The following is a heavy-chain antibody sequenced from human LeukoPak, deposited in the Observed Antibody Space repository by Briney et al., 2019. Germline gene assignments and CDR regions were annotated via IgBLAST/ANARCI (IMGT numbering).Heavy chain of an antibody. Sequence: SSETLSLTCTVSGGSISSYYWNWIRQPAGKGLEWIGRTYTSGSTNYNPSLKSRVTMSVDTSKNQFSLKLSSVTAADTAVYYCARGTTVTIGYMDVWGKGTTVTVSS. V-gene: IGHV4-4*07. J-gene: IGHJ6*03. D-gene: IGHD4-11*01. CDR1: GGSISSYY. CDR3: ARGTTVTIGYMDV. CDR2: TYTSGST.